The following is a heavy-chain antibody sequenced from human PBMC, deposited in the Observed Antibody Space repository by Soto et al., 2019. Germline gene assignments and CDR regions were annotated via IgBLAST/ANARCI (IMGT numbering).Heavy chain of an antibody. CDR2: INTDGGSS. J-gene: IGHJ3*02. CDR3: AREAGYCSRTSCYRRAFDT. D-gene: IGHD2-2*01. V-gene: IGHV3-74*03. CDR1: GFTFSGHW. Sequence: EVQLVESGGDLVQPGGSLSLSCAASGFTFSGHWMHWVRQVPGKGLEWVSRINTDGGSSAYEDSVKGLFAISRDNAKNTLYLHMNGLRAEDTAVYYCAREAGYCSRTSCYRRAFDTWGQGTTVTVSS.